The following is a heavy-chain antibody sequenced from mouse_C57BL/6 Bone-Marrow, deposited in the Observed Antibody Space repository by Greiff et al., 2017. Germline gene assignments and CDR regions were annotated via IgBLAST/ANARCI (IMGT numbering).Heavy chain of an antibody. CDR3: AREEGSSWGY. J-gene: IGHJ2*01. D-gene: IGHD1-1*01. CDR1: GYAFSSSW. V-gene: IGHV1-82*01. Sequence: QVHLQQSGPELVKPGASVKISCKASGYAFSSSWMNWVKQRPGKGLEWIGRIYPGDGDTNYNGKFKGKATLTADKSSSTAYMQLSSLTSEDSAVYFCAREEGSSWGYWGQGTTLTVSS. CDR2: IYPGDGDT.